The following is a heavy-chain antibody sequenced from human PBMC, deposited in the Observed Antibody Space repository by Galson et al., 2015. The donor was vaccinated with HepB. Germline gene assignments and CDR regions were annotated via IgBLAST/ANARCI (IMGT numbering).Heavy chain of an antibody. CDR2: ISYDGSNK. Sequence: SLRLSCAASGFTFSSYAMHWVRQAPGKGLEWVAVISYDGSNKYYADSVKGRFTISRDNSKNTLYLQMNSLRAEDTAVYYCARQPLDDYYFDYWGQGTLVTVSS. V-gene: IGHV3-30*04. D-gene: IGHD1-14*01. J-gene: IGHJ4*02. CDR3: ARQPLDDYYFDY. CDR1: GFTFSSYA.